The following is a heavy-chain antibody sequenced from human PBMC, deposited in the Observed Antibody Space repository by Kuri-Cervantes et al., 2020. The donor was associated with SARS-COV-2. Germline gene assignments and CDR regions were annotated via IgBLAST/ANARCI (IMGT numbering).Heavy chain of an antibody. D-gene: IGHD3-22*01. J-gene: IGHJ4*02. CDR3: ARDPNYYDSSGYYYFDY. CDR1: GYSISTFY. CDR2: IYSSGAT. V-gene: IGHV4-4*07. Sequence: SETLSLTCSVSGYSISTFYWGWIRQSAGKGLEWIGRIYSSGATNYNPSLESRVTMSVDTSKNQFSLKLSSVTAADTAVYYCARDPNYYDSSGYYYFDYWGQGTLVTVSS.